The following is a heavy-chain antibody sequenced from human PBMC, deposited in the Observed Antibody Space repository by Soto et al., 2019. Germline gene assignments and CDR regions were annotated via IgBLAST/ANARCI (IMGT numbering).Heavy chain of an antibody. CDR3: ERTMIGGIADY. Sequence: PSETLSLTCTVSGGSISSSSYYWGWIRQPPGKGLEWIGSIYYSGTTYYIPSLKSRVTISVHTSKNQFSLKLTSVTAADTAVYYCERTMIGGIADYWGQGTLVTVSS. CDR1: GGSISSSSYY. J-gene: IGHJ4*02. CDR2: IYYSGTT. V-gene: IGHV4-39*01. D-gene: IGHD3-22*01.